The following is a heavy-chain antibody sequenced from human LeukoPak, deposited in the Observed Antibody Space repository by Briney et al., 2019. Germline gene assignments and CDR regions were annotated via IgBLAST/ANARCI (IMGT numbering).Heavy chain of an antibody. Sequence: ASVKVSCKASGYTFTSYDINWVRQATGQGLEWMGWMNLNSGNTGYAQKFQGRVTITRNTSISTAYMELSSLRSEDTAVYYCARRTIFGVVIIPLGAFDIWGQGTMVTVSS. CDR1: GYTFTSYD. J-gene: IGHJ3*02. V-gene: IGHV1-8*03. D-gene: IGHD3-3*01. CDR3: ARRTIFGVVIIPLGAFDI. CDR2: MNLNSGNT.